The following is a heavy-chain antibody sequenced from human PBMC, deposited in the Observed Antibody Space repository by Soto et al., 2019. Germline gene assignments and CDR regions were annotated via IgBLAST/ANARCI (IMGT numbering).Heavy chain of an antibody. V-gene: IGHV4-39*07. CDR1: GGSINSRTYY. J-gene: IGHJ6*02. CDR2: IYYDGSI. D-gene: IGHD3-10*01. Sequence: LSLTCTVSGGSINSRTYYWGWIRQPPGEGLEWIGNIYYDGSIYYNPSLSSRVTISVDTSKNQFSLELTSVTAADTAVYYCASSAGHPGDFFYYNGMDVWGQGTTVTVSS. CDR3: ASSAGHPGDFFYYNGMDV.